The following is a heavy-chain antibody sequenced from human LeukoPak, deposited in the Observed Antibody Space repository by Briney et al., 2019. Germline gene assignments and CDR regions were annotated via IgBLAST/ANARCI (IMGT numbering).Heavy chain of an antibody. CDR2: IYDSGST. V-gene: IGHV4-59*01. D-gene: IGHD3-10*01. CDR3: ARDSGVGFDI. J-gene: IGHJ3*02. Sequence: SETLSLTCTASGGSISSYYWNWIRQPPGKGLEWIGYIYDSGSTNYNPSLKSRVTISVDTSKNQFSLKLSSVTAADTAVYYCARDSGVGFDIWGQGTMVTVSS. CDR1: GGSISSYY.